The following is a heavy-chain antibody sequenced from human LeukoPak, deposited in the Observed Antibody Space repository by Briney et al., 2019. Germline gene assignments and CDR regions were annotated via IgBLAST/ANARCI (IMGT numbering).Heavy chain of an antibody. CDR1: GFTFSSYA. Sequence: GGSLRLSCAASGFTFSSYAMSWVRQAPGKGLEWVSYISTSPSTIYYADSVKGRFTISRDNAKKSMYLQMNSLRAEDTAVYYCARAEEIDYWGQGTLVTVSS. D-gene: IGHD5-24*01. J-gene: IGHJ4*02. CDR2: ISTSPSTI. CDR3: ARAEEIDY. V-gene: IGHV3-48*01.